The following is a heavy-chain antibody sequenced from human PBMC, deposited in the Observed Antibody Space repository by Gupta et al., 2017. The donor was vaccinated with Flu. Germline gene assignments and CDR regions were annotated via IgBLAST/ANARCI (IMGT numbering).Heavy chain of an antibody. Sequence: EVQLVESGGGLVQPGGSLRLSCAASGFTFSSYSMNWVRQAPGKGLEWVSYISSSSSTIYYADSVKGRFTISRDNAKNSLYLQMNSLRDEDTAVYYCASSGRGYQLHLWSYYFDYWGQGTLVTVSS. D-gene: IGHD2-2*01. CDR3: ASSGRGYQLHLWSYYFDY. V-gene: IGHV3-48*02. CDR2: ISSSSSTI. J-gene: IGHJ4*02. CDR1: GFTFSSYS.